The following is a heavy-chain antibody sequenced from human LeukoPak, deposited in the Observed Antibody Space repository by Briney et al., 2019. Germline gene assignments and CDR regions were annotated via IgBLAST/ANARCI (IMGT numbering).Heavy chain of an antibody. CDR1: GFTFSNAW. D-gene: IGHD2-15*01. CDR3: TTVRGFCSGRSCLGY. CDR2: IKSKTDGGTT. Sequence: GGSLRLSCAASGFTFSNAWMSWVRQAPGKGLEWVGRIKSKTDGGTTDYAAPVKGRFTISRDDSKNTLYLQMNSLKTEDTAVFYCTTVRGFCSGRSCLGYWGQGILVTVSS. J-gene: IGHJ4*02. V-gene: IGHV3-15*01.